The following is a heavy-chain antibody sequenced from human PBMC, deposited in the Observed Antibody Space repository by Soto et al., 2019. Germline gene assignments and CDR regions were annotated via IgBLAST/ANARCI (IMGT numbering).Heavy chain of an antibody. V-gene: IGHV1-18*01. CDR1: GYTFTTYG. CDR2: ISAYNANT. D-gene: IGHD2-2*01. Sequence: ASVKVSCKASGYTFTTYGISWVRQAPGQGLEWMGWISAYNANTNYAQKLQGRVTMTTDTSTSTAYMELRSLRSDDTAVYYCARCFVVVPAAPEQYYYYMDVWGKGTTVTVSS. J-gene: IGHJ6*03. CDR3: ARCFVVVPAAPEQYYYYMDV.